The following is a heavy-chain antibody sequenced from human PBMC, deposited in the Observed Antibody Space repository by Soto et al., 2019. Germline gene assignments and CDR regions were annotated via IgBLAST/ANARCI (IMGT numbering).Heavy chain of an antibody. V-gene: IGHV2-5*02. J-gene: IGHJ4*02. CDR1: GFSLSTHGVG. Sequence: QITLKESGPTLVKPTQTLTLTCTFSGFSLSTHGVGVGWIRQPPGKALEWLAVMYWDDSKHYSPSLKSRITIAKDPANNQVVLTMHNVDPFDKATYYCTRRGAGTTSLDHWGQGTLVTVSS. CDR3: TRRGAGTTSLDH. CDR2: MYWDDSK. D-gene: IGHD1-7*01.